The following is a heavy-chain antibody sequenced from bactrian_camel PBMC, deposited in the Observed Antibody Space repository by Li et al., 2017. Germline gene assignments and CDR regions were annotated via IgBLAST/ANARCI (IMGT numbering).Heavy chain of an antibody. V-gene: IGHV3S40*01. J-gene: IGHJ4*01. CDR2: IESGPGRT. CDR1: GFAFSSYS. Sequence: QLVESGGGLVQPGGSLRLSCTVSGFAFSSYSMSWVRQAPGKGLEWVSAIESGPGRTYYADSVKGRFTISRDNAKNTLYLQMNSLKPVDTAAYYCAACRYCSGVYCHPPRNWGQGTQVTGS. CDR3: AACRYCSGVYCHPPRN. D-gene: IGHD2*01.